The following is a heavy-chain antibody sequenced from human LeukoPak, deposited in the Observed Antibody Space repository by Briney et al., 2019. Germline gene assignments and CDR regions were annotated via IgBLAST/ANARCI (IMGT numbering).Heavy chain of an antibody. V-gene: IGHV1-18*01. D-gene: IGHD3-10*01. CDR2: ISAYNGNT. CDR3: AGGPITMVRGVSVNYYYYGMDV. CDR1: GYTFTSYG. Sequence: ASVKVSCKASGYTFTSYGISWVRQAPGQGLEWMGWISAYNGNTNYAQKLQGRVTMTTDTSTSTAYMELRSLRSDDTAVYYCAGGPITMVRGVSVNYYYYGMDVWGQGTTVTVSS. J-gene: IGHJ6*02.